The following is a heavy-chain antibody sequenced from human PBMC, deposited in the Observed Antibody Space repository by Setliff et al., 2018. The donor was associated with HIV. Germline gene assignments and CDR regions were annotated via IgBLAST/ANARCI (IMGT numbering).Heavy chain of an antibody. CDR3: ASAVHSGWYYFDY. CDR1: GFTFSSYA. Sequence: GGSLRLSCAASGFTFSSYAVSWVRQAPGKGLEWVSAIIGSGGSTYYADSVKGRFTISRDNAKNSLYLQMNSLRAEDTAAYFCASAVHSGWYYFDYWGQGTLVTVSS. J-gene: IGHJ4*02. D-gene: IGHD6-19*01. CDR2: IIGSGGST. V-gene: IGHV3-23*01.